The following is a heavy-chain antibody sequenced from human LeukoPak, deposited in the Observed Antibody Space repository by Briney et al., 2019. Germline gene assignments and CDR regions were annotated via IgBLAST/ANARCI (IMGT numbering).Heavy chain of an antibody. Sequence: SVKVPCKASGGTFSSYAISWVRQAPGQGLEWMGRIIPIFGTANYAQKFQGRVTITADKSTSTAYMELGSLRSEDTAVYCCARDLEVGPVFGDYAPFDYWGQGTLVTVSS. V-gene: IGHV1-69*06. D-gene: IGHD4-17*01. CDR3: ARDLEVGPVFGDYAPFDY. J-gene: IGHJ4*02. CDR1: GGTFSSYA. CDR2: IIPIFGTA.